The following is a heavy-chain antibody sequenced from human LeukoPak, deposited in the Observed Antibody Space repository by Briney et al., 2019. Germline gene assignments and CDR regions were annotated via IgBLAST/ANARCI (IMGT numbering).Heavy chain of an antibody. J-gene: IGHJ4*02. V-gene: IGHV4-4*02. CDR2: VYLQGST. CDR1: GGSISNTNW. Sequence: PSETLSLTCGVSGGSISNTNWWTWVRQPPGKGLEWIGEVYLQGSTNYNPSLKRRVAISVDKSENHISLKLTSVTAADTAVYYCAREGGPYRPLDYSGQGTLVTVAS. CDR3: AREGGPYRPLDY.